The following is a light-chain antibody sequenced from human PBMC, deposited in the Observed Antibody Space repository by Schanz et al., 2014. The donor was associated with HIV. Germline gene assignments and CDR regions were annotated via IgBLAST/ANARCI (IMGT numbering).Light chain of an antibody. CDR2: DVD. J-gene: IGLJ2*01. CDR1: SSDVGGYKY. V-gene: IGLV2-14*01. Sequence: QSALTQPASVSGSPGQSITISCTGTSSDVGGYKYVSWYQQYPGKAPKLIIFDVDNRPSGVSNRFSGSKSGNTASLTISGLQAEDEADYYCSSYTSSSTWVFGGGTKLTVL. CDR3: SSYTSSSTWV.